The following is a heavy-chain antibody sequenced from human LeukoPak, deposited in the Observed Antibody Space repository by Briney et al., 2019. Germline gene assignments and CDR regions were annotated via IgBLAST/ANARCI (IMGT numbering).Heavy chain of an antibody. CDR3: ARIYGSYSPDY. CDR2: IYYSGST. J-gene: IGHJ4*02. V-gene: IGHV4-59*01. D-gene: IGHD3-10*01. CDR1: GGSINDYY. Sequence: PSETLSLTCTVSGGSINDYYWTWIRQPPGKGLEWIGYIYYSGSTNYNPSLKSRVTISLDTPKNQFSLKLSSVTAADTAIYYCARIYGSYSPDYWGRGTLVTVSS.